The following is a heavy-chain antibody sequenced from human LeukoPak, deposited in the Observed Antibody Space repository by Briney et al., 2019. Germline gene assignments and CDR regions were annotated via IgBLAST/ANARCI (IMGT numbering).Heavy chain of an antibody. CDR2: INPNSGGT. Sequence: ASVKVSCKASGYTFTSYYMHWVRQAPGQGLEWMGWINPNSGGTNYAQKFQGRVTMTRDTSISTAYMELSRLRSDDTAVYYCARNYSSSPQGDAFDIWGQGTMVTVSS. V-gene: IGHV1-2*02. CDR3: ARNYSSSPQGDAFDI. CDR1: GYTFTSYY. J-gene: IGHJ3*02. D-gene: IGHD6-6*01.